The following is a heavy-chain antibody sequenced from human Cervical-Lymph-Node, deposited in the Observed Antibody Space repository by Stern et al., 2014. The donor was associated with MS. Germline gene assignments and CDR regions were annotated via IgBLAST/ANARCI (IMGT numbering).Heavy chain of an antibody. V-gene: IGHV4-31*03. CDR2: IYYSGSP. CDR1: GGSISSGAYY. J-gene: IGHJ4*02. Sequence: QVQLQESGPGLVKPSQTLSLTCTVSGGSISSGAYYWSWIRQHQGKGLEWIGYIYYSGSPYFNPSLKSRLTISLDTSKNQFSLKLNSVTAADTAMYYCAREGCSGSTCYFEYWGQGTLVTVSS. CDR3: AREGCSGSTCYFEY. D-gene: IGHD2-15*01.